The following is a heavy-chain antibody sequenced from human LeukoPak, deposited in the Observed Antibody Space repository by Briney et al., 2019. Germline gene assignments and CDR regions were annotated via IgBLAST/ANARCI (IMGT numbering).Heavy chain of an antibody. CDR3: ARVEKYQLLDDY. CDR1: GFTFTRYW. J-gene: IGHJ4*02. D-gene: IGHD2-2*01. Sequence: PGGSLRLSCAASGFTFTRYWMSWVRQAPGRGLEWVANIKQDGSETHYVDSVKGRFTISRDNARNLVYLQMDSLRDDDTAVYYCARVEKYQLLDDYWGQGTLVTVSS. CDR2: IKQDGSET. V-gene: IGHV3-7*01.